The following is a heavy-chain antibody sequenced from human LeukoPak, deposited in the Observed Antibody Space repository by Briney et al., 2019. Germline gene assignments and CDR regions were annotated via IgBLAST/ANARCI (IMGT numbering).Heavy chain of an antibody. CDR2: FGPEDGET. Sequence: ASVKVSCKVSGYTLTELSTHWVRQAPGKGLEWMGGFGPEDGETIYAQKFQGRVTMTEDTSTDTAYMELSSLRSEDTAVYYCATVQGYCSSTSCSPDYWGQGTLVTVSS. CDR3: ATVQGYCSSTSCSPDY. J-gene: IGHJ4*02. D-gene: IGHD2-2*01. CDR1: GYTLTELS. V-gene: IGHV1-24*01.